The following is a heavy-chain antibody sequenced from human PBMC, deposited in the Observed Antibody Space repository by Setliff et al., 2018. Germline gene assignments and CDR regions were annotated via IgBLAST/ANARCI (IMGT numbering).Heavy chain of an antibody. CDR2: FYYTGST. D-gene: IGHD2-15*01. CDR3: AGGTSSIVVLPASDY. V-gene: IGHV4-38-2*01. Sequence: PSETLSLTCAVSGYSISSGYYWGWIRQPPGKGLEWIGSFYYTGSTHYNPSLKSRVTISRDTSRKQFSLKLISVTAADTAVYYCAGGTSSIVVLPASDYWGQGTLVTVSS. J-gene: IGHJ4*02. CDR1: GYSISSGYY.